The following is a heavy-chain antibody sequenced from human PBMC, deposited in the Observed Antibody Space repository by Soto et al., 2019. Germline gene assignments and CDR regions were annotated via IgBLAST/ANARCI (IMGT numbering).Heavy chain of an antibody. CDR3: ARDRLRGYDSSGFYS. J-gene: IGHJ4*02. Sequence: ASVKVSCKASRYTFTSYDINWVRQAPGQGLEWMGWINPSDGNRNFAQKFEDRVTMTTATSTNTVFLELRSLKSDDTAIYYCARDRLRGYDSSGFYSWGQGTMVTVSS. D-gene: IGHD3-22*01. CDR1: RYTFTSYD. V-gene: IGHV1-18*04. CDR2: INPSDGNR.